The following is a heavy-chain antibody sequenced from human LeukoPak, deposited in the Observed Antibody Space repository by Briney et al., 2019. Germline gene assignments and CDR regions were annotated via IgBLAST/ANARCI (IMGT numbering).Heavy chain of an antibody. CDR3: ARDRLGPSFSVSHFDL. Sequence: GGSLRLSCGTSGFTFVDYGLSWVRRAPGKGLEWLCAINYNGAITDYADSVKGRFTISRDNAKNSLYLRMDSLRAEGTALYYCARDRLGPSFSVSHFDLWGQGTLVTVSS. V-gene: IGHV3-20*04. J-gene: IGHJ4*02. CDR2: INYNGAIT. CDR1: GFTFVDYG. D-gene: IGHD3-3*02.